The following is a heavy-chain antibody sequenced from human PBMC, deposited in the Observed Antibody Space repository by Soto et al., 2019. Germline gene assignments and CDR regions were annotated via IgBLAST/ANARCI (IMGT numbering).Heavy chain of an antibody. J-gene: IGHJ4*02. CDR3: ARMSDFWSGYYVVYFDY. V-gene: IGHV4-34*01. CDR1: GGSFSGYY. Sequence: SETLSLTCAVYGGSFSGYYWSWIRQPPGKGLEWIGEINHSGSTNYNPSLKSRVTISVDTSKNQFSPKLSSVTAADTAVYYCARMSDFWSGYYVVYFDYWGQGTLVTVSS. D-gene: IGHD3-3*01. CDR2: INHSGST.